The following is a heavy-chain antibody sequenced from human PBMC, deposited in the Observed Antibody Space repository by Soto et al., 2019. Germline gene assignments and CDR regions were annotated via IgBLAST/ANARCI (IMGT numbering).Heavy chain of an antibody. J-gene: IGHJ4*02. Sequence: GGSLRLSCVASGFIFSDNWMSWVRQTAGKGLEWVANINQDGSEKNYVDSVKGRFTISRDNAKKSLNLQMDSLRAEDTAVYYCVRGGYWGQGTLVTVSS. CDR1: GFIFSDNW. V-gene: IGHV3-7*03. CDR2: INQDGSEK. CDR3: VRGGY.